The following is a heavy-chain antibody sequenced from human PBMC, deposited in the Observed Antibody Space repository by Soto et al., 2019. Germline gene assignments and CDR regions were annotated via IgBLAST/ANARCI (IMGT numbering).Heavy chain of an antibody. J-gene: IGHJ2*01. D-gene: IGHD4-17*01. Sequence: EVQLVESGGGLVQPGGSLRLSCAASGFTFSSYSMNWVRQAPGKGLEWVSYISSSSSTIYYADSVKGRFTISRDNAKNSLYLQMNNLRAEDTAVYYCARDNILAVTTAIFDLWGRGTLVTVSS. CDR3: ARDNILAVTTAIFDL. V-gene: IGHV3-48*01. CDR2: ISSSSSTI. CDR1: GFTFSSYS.